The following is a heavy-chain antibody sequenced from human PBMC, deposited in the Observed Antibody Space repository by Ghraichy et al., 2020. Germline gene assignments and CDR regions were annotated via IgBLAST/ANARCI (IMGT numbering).Heavy chain of an antibody. CDR1: GFTVSTIY. Sequence: LSLTCAASGFTVSTIYMSWVRQAPGKGLEWVSIIYKYGNTFYADSVQGRFDISRDSSKNPLLLQMNSLRADDTAVYYCVKPNSNWLGAFDSWVQGTMLPVSS. D-gene: IGHD6-13*01. J-gene: IGHJ3*01. CDR3: VKPNSNWLGAFDS. V-gene: IGHV3-66*04. CDR2: IYKYGNT.